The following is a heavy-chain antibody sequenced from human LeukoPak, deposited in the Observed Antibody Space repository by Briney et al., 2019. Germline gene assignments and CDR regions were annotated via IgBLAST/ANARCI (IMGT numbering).Heavy chain of an antibody. CDR3: ARAEGYYDILTGRFPRGMDV. V-gene: IGHV1-69*13. J-gene: IGHJ6*04. CDR2: IIPIFGTA. Sequence: SVKVSCKASGYTFTSYGISWVRQAPGQGLEWMGGIIPIFGTANYAQKFQGRVTITADESTSTAYMELSSLRSEDTAVYYCARAEGYYDILTGRFPRGMDVWGKGTTVTVSS. D-gene: IGHD3-9*01. CDR1: GYTFTSYG.